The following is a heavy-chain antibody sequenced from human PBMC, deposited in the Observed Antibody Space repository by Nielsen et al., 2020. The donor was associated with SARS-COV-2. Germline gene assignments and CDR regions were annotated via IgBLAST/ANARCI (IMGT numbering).Heavy chain of an antibody. CDR1: GFTFSSYG. D-gene: IGHD6-13*01. J-gene: IGHJ6*02. Sequence: GESLKISCAASGFTFSSYGMHWVRQAPGKGLEWVAVIWYDGSNKYYADSVKGRLTISRDNSKNTLYLQMNSLRAEDTAVYYCARDKFYSSSWYGDNYYYGMDVWGQGTTVTVSS. CDR3: ARDKFYSSSWYGDNYYYGMDV. V-gene: IGHV3-33*01. CDR2: IWYDGSNK.